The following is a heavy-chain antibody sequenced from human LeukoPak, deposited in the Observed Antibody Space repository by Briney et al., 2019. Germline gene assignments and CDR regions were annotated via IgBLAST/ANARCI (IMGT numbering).Heavy chain of an antibody. CDR3: ARVRGDYYLDV. D-gene: IGHD5-12*01. V-gene: IGHV4-59*01. CDR2: VYYSGST. Sequence: SETLSLTCSVSREFQTAYKWTWIRQSPGGGLEFIGYVYYSGSTVYNPSLSNRVTMPIDMSKKQFSLNLNFVTPADTAVYYCARVRGDYYLDVWGKGTSVTVYS. CDR1: REFQTAYK. J-gene: IGHJ6*04.